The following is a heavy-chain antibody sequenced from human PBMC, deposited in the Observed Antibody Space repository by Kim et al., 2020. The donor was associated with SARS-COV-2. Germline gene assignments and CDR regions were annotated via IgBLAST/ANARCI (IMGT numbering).Heavy chain of an antibody. CDR1: GFTFSTYS. D-gene: IGHD1-26*01. V-gene: IGHV3-30*18. CDR2: MSGDGSNT. Sequence: GGSLRLSCAASGFTFSTYSMHWVRQAPGKGPEWVALMSGDGSNTYYADSVKGRFTISRDNSENTVYLQMNSLRGEDTAVYYCAKNSGTYAVYYYGMDVWG. J-gene: IGHJ6*01. CDR3: AKNSGTYAVYYYGMDV.